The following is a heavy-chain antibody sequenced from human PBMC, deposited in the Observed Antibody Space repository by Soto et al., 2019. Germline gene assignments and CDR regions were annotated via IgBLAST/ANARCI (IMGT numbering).Heavy chain of an antibody. CDR3: ARDIAPRRTTVTIGGFDP. CDR2: ISYDGSNK. V-gene: IGHV3-30-3*01. Sequence: QVQLVESGGGVVQPGRSLRLSCAASGFTFSSYAMHWVHQAPGKGLEWVAVISYDGSNKYYADSVKGRFTISRDNSKNTLYMQMNSLRAENTAVYYCARDIAPRRTTVTIGGFDPWGQGTLVTVSS. CDR1: GFTFSSYA. J-gene: IGHJ5*02. D-gene: IGHD4-17*01.